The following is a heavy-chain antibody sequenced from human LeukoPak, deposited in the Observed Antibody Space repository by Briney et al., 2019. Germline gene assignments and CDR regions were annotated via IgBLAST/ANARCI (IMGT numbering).Heavy chain of an antibody. J-gene: IGHJ4*02. CDR1: GFTFSSYS. V-gene: IGHV3-30*02. CDR3: AIVRNYYGSGSRFDY. Sequence: GGSLRLSCAASGFTFSSYSMNWVRQAPGKGLEWVAFIRNDGSNKYYADSVKGRFTISRDNSKNTLYLQMNSLRAEDTAVYYRAIVRNYYGSGSRFDYWGQGTLVTVSS. D-gene: IGHD3-10*01. CDR2: IRNDGSNK.